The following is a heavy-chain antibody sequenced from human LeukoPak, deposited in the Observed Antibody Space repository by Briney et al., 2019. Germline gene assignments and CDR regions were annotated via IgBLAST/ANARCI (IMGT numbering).Heavy chain of an antibody. CDR1: GYTFTGYY. D-gene: IGHD6-19*01. CDR3: ARDFDIAVAGTPWFDP. CDR2: INPNSGGT. Sequence: ASVKVSCKASGYTFTGYYMHWVRQAPGQGLEWMGWINPNSGGTNYAQKFQGRVTMTRDTSISTAYMELSRLRSDDTAVYYCARDFDIAVAGTPWFDPWGQGTLVTVSS. V-gene: IGHV1-2*02. J-gene: IGHJ5*02.